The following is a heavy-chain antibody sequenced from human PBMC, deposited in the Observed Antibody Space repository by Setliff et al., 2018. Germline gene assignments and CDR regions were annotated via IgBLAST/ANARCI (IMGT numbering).Heavy chain of an antibody. CDR2: VYYSGTA. CDR3: ARGRNVAARLLDS. Sequence: TSETLSLTCAVSGGSFTPYYWSWIRQPPGKGLEWIGYVYYSGTAYYNPSLKSRATISVDTSKNQFSLKLTSVTAADTAVYYCARGRNVAARLLDSWGQGARVTVSS. V-gene: IGHV4-59*04. D-gene: IGHD6-6*01. J-gene: IGHJ4*02. CDR1: GGSFTPYY.